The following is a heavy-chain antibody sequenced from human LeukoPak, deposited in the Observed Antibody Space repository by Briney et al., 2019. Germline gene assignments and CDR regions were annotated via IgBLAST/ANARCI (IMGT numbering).Heavy chain of an antibody. Sequence: GASVTVSCKASGYTFTGYYMHWVRQAPGQGLEWMGWINPNSGGTNYAQKFQGRVTMTRDTSISTAYMELSRLRSDDTAVYYCARVEYLSDAFDIWGQGTMVTVSS. D-gene: IGHD2/OR15-2a*01. V-gene: IGHV1-2*02. CDR3: ARVEYLSDAFDI. J-gene: IGHJ3*02. CDR1: GYTFTGYY. CDR2: INPNSGGT.